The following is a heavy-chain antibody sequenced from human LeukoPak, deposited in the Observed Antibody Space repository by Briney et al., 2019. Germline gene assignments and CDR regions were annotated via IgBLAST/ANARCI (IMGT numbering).Heavy chain of an antibody. CDR2: ISAYNGNT. D-gene: IGHD6-13*01. CDR1: GYTFSSYG. Sequence: ASVKVSCKASGYTFSSYGISWVRQAPGQGLEWMGWISAYNGNTKYEQKFQGRVTMTTDTSTSTAYMELRSLRSDDTAVYYCAREYSSSWYLDYWGQGTLVTVSS. CDR3: AREYSSSWYLDY. V-gene: IGHV1-18*01. J-gene: IGHJ4*02.